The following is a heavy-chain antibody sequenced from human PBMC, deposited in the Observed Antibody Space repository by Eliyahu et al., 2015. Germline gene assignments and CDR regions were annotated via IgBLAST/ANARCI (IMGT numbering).Heavy chain of an antibody. CDR3: ARHRAVAGFDY. J-gene: IGHJ4*02. D-gene: IGHD6-19*01. Sequence: QVQLQESGPGLVKPSETLSLTCTVSGGSISSYYWSWIRQPPGKGLEWIGYIYYSGNTNYNPPLKSRVTISVDTSKNQFSLKLSSVTAADTAVYYCARHRAVAGFDYWGQGTLVTVSS. V-gene: IGHV4-59*08. CDR2: IYYSGNT. CDR1: GGSISSYY.